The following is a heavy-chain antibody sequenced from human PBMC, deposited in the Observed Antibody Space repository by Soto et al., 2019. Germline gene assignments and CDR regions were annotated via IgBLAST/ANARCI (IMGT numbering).Heavy chain of an antibody. D-gene: IGHD2-2*01. CDR1: GGSISTSNW. CDR2: IFHTGST. CDR3: ARSRRYCSDTSCDDAFDI. J-gene: IGHJ3*02. Sequence: QVQLQESGPGLVKPSGTLSLTCDVSGGSISTSNWWSWVRQPPEKGLEWIGEIFHTGSTNYNPSLKSLVTISVDKSKNQFALKLNSVTAADTAVYYCARSRRYCSDTSCDDAFDIWGQGTVVTVSS. V-gene: IGHV4-4*02.